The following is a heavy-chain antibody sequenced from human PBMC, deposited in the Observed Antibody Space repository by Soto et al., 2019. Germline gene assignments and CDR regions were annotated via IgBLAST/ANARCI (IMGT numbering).Heavy chain of an antibody. V-gene: IGHV3-30-3*01. CDR2: ISYDGSNK. Sequence: GGSLRLSCAASGFTFSSYAMHWVRQAPGKGLEWVAVISYDGSNKYYADSVKGRFTISRDNSKNTLYLQMNSLRAEDTAVYYCATGPTIAFTGDYWGQGTLVTVSS. D-gene: IGHD5-12*01. CDR1: GFTFSSYA. J-gene: IGHJ4*02. CDR3: ATGPTIAFTGDY.